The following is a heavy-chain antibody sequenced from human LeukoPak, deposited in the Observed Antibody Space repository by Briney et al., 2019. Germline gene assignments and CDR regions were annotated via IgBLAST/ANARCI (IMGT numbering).Heavy chain of an antibody. CDR2: IYYSGST. Sequence: SETLSLTCIVSGGSISSGDYYWSWIRQPPGKGLEWIGYIYYSGSTYYNSSLKSRVTISVDTSKNQFSLKLSSVTAADTAVYYCARGEMATNFFDYWGQGTLVAVSS. CDR1: GGSISSGDYY. J-gene: IGHJ4*02. D-gene: IGHD5-24*01. CDR3: ARGEMATNFFDY. V-gene: IGHV4-30-4*01.